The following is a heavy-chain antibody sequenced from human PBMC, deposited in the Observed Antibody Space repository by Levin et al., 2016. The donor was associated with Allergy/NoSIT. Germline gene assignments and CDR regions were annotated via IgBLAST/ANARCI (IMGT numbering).Heavy chain of an antibody. D-gene: IGHD3-3*01. Sequence: GGSLRLSCAASGFTFSSYEMNWVRQAPGKGLEWVSYISSSGSTIYYADSVKGRFTISRDNAKNSLYLQMNSLRAEDTAVYYCARESLGWSGYYHPDYWGQGTLVTVSS. CDR1: GFTFSSYE. J-gene: IGHJ4*02. CDR3: ARESLGWSGYYHPDY. CDR2: ISSSGSTI. V-gene: IGHV3-48*03.